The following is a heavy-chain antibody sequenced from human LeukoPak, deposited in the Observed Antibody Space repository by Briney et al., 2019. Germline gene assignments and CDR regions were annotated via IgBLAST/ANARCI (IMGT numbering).Heavy chain of an antibody. CDR1: EFTFSSYW. J-gene: IGHJ6*03. D-gene: IGHD4/OR15-4a*01. CDR3: AKDLGLSNYHCCYYYMDV. Sequence: QAGGSLRLSCAASEFTFSSYWMSWVRQAPGKGLEWVSAISGSGGSTYYADSVKGRFTISRDNSKNTLYLQMNSLRAEDTAVYYCAKDLGLSNYHCCYYYMDVWGKGTTVTVSS. CDR2: ISGSGGST. V-gene: IGHV3-23*01.